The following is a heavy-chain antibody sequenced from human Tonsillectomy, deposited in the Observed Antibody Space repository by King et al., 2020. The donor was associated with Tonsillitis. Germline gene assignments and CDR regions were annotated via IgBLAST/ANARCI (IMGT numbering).Heavy chain of an antibody. D-gene: IGHD2-15*01. J-gene: IGHJ3*02. CDR3: AKDGPDGWNAFDM. CDR1: GFPFSGNW. Sequence: VQLVESGGGFVQPGGSLRLSCAASGFPFSGNWMSWVRQAPGKGLEWVACINQDGSKIYYVDSVKGRCTISRDNAKNSLYLQMNSLSSEDTAVYYCAKDGPDGWNAFDMWGQGTRVTVSS. V-gene: IGHV3-7*03. CDR2: INQDGSKI.